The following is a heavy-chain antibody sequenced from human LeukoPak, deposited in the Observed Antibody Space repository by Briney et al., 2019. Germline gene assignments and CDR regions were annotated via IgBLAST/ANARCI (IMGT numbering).Heavy chain of an antibody. CDR3: LREMATINLYYYYGMDV. J-gene: IGHJ6*02. Sequence: GGSLRLSCAAFGFTFSGSAMHWVRQASGKGLEWVGRIRSKANSYATAYAASVKGRFTISRDDSKNTAYLQMNSLKTEDTAVYYCLREMATINLYYYYGMDVWGQGTTVTVSS. CDR1: GFTFSGSA. D-gene: IGHD5-24*01. CDR2: IRSKANSYAT. V-gene: IGHV3-73*01.